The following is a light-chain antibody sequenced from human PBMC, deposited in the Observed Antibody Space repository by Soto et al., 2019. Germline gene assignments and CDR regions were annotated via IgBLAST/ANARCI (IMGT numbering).Light chain of an antibody. CDR2: DVN. CDR1: KNDDIGIYNY. J-gene: IGLJ1*01. CDR3: CSYRASGLYV. Sequence: QSALTQPASVSGSPGQSITISCTGTKNDDIGIYNYVSWYQHHPGKAPKLMIYDVNNRPSGVSDRFSGSKSGNTASLTISGLQAEDEADYYCCSYRASGLYVFGTGIKLTVL. V-gene: IGLV2-14*03.